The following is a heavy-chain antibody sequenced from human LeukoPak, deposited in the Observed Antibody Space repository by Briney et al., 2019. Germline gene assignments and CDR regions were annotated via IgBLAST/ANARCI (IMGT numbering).Heavy chain of an antibody. CDR2: IKQDGSQK. J-gene: IGHJ4*02. V-gene: IGHV3-7*01. CDR3: ARVVGNYNLQDS. Sequence: PGGSLRLSCAASGFTFSGYWMSWVRQAPGKGLEWVANIKQDGSQKYYVDSVRGRFTTSRDNAKNSLYLQMDSLRVEDTAVYYCARVVGNYNLQDSWGQGTLVTVSS. CDR1: GFTFSGYW. D-gene: IGHD4-11*01.